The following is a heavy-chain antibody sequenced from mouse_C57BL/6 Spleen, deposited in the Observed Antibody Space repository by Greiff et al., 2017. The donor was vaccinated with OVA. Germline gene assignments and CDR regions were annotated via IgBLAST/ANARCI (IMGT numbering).Heavy chain of an antibody. CDR1: GYTFTSYW. Sequence: QVQLQQPGAELVKPGASVKMSCKASGYTFTSYWITWVKQRPGQGLEWIGDIYPGSGSTNYNEKFKSKATLTVDTASSTAYMQLSILTSEDSAVYDCARNRGYDYPSYAMDYWGQGTSVTVSS. J-gene: IGHJ4*01. V-gene: IGHV1-55*01. D-gene: IGHD2-4*01. CDR3: ARNRGYDYPSYAMDY. CDR2: IYPGSGST.